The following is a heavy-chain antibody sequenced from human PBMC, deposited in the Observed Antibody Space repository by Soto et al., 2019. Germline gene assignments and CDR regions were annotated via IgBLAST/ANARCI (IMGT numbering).Heavy chain of an antibody. V-gene: IGHV4-34*01. CDR3: ARGLPRDIWWSYRSKGGSFDY. Sequence: QVQLQQLGAGLLKPSETLSLTCAVYGGSFSGYYWSWIRQPPGKGLEWIGEINHSGSTNYNPSLKSRVTISVDTSKNQFSLKLSSVSAADTAVYYCARGLPRDIWWSYRSKGGSFDYWCQGTLVTVS. J-gene: IGHJ4*02. CDR2: INHSGST. CDR1: GGSFSGYY. D-gene: IGHD3-16*02.